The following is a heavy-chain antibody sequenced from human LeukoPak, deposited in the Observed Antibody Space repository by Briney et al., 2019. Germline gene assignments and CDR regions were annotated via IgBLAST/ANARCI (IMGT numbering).Heavy chain of an antibody. V-gene: IGHV3-23*01. Sequence: GGSLRLSCAASGFTFSNYAMDWVRQAPGKGLEWVSAISGTSGRTYYADSVKGRFTISRDNSKNTLYLQMNSLRAEDTAVYYCASPFGEWNAYWGQGTLVTVSS. CDR2: ISGTSGRT. CDR1: GFTFSNYA. CDR3: ASPFGEWNAY. D-gene: IGHD3-10*01. J-gene: IGHJ4*02.